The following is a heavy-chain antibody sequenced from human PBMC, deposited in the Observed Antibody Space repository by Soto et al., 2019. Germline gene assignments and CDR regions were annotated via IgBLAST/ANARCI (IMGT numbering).Heavy chain of an antibody. J-gene: IGHJ5*01. CDR2: IDPYGTGI. V-gene: IGHV3-74*01. CDR1: EFVVSIYG. D-gene: IGHD2-15*01. Sequence: AGSLRLSFSASEFVVSIYGVHGFLHAPGKGRVWVSRIDPYGTGISYADTVKGLFTSARDNAKNTLYLKMNSLRAEDTAVYYCTSDTFGGTDSWGQGTQVTVS. CDR3: TSDTFGGTDS.